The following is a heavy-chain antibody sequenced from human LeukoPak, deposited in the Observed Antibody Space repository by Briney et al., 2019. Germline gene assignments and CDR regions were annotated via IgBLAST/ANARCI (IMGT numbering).Heavy chain of an antibody. Sequence: GGSLRLTCAASGFTFSSYWMHWVRQAPGEGLVCVSRINSDGTSTTYADSVKGRFTISRDNARNTLYMQMNSLRAEDTAVYYCARATLDIVGATRTFDYWGQGTLVTVSS. CDR2: INSDGTST. CDR3: ARATLDIVGATRTFDY. D-gene: IGHD2-2*03. V-gene: IGHV3-74*01. CDR1: GFTFSSYW. J-gene: IGHJ4*02.